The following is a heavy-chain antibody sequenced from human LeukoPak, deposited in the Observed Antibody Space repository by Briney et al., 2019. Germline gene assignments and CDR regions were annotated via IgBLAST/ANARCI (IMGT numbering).Heavy chain of an antibody. CDR1: GFTFSSYG. CDR2: IWYDGSNK. V-gene: IGHV3-33*01. J-gene: IGHJ6*04. Sequence: GGSLRLSCAASGFTFSSYGMHWVRQAPGKGLEWVAVIWYDGSNKYYADSVKGRFTISRDNSKNTLYLQMNSPRAEDTAVYYCAREVIVATGGYYGMDVWGKGTTVTVSS. D-gene: IGHD5-12*01. CDR3: AREVIVATGGYYGMDV.